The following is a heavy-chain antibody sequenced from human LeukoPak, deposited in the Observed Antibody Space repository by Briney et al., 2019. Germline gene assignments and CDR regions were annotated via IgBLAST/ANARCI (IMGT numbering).Heavy chain of an antibody. Sequence: GGSLRLSCAASGFTFSSYSMNWVRQAPGKGLEWVSSISSSSSYIYYADSVKGRFTISRDNAKNSLYLQMNSLRAEDTAVYYCASDPVRGRYFDWLSYYYGMDVWGRGTTVTVSS. CDR1: GFTFSSYS. CDR2: ISSSSSYI. D-gene: IGHD3-9*01. CDR3: ASDPVRGRYFDWLSYYYGMDV. V-gene: IGHV3-21*01. J-gene: IGHJ6*02.